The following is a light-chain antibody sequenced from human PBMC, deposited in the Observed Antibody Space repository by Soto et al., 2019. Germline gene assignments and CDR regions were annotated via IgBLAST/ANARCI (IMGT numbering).Light chain of an antibody. CDR1: QGMSTY. J-gene: IGKJ4*01. CDR2: SAS. V-gene: IGKV1-9*01. Sequence: DIQLPQSPAFLSASVGDTVTITCRASQGMSTYVAWYQQKPGKVPKLLIRSASTLQTGVPPRFSGDGSATEFTLTISTRQPDDSGIYDCRQLNEYQLAFGGGTNVDI. CDR3: RQLNEYQLA.